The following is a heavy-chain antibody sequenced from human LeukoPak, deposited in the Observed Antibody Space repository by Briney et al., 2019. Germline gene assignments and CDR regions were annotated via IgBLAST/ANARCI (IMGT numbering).Heavy chain of an antibody. CDR3: ARDSSGGSRPPLDY. CDR1: GFTFSRYW. V-gene: IGHV3-7*04. D-gene: IGHD2-15*01. J-gene: IGHJ4*02. CDR2: IKQDGSEN. Sequence: PGGSLRLSCAVSGFTFSRYWMSWVRQAPGKGLEWVANIKQDGSENNYVDSVKGRFTISRDNAKNSLYLQMNSLRAEDTAVYYCARDSSGGSRPPLDYWGQGTLVTVSS.